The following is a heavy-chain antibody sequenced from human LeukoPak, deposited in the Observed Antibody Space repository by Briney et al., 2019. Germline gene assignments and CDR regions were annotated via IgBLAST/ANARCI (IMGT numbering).Heavy chain of an antibody. CDR2: TYYRSKWYN. J-gene: IGHJ5*01. CDR3: TRGPLTRPFDS. D-gene: IGHD3-3*01. V-gene: IGHV6-1*01. Sequence: SQTLSLTCAISGDSVSSNTAAWNWTRQSPSRGLEWLGRTYYRSKWYNDYALSVQSRITIKPDTSKNQFSLQLNSVTPEDTAVYYCTRGPLTRPFDSWGQGTLVTVSS. CDR1: GDSVSSNTAA.